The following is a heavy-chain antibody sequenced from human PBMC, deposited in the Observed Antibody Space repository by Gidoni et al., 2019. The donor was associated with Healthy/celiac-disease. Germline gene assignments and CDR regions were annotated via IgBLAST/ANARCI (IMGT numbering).Heavy chain of an antibody. CDR3: ARESGSMVRGVKPLDY. V-gene: IGHV3-48*03. CDR1: GFTFSSYE. J-gene: IGHJ4*02. CDR2: ISSIGSTI. D-gene: IGHD3-10*01. Sequence: EVQLVESGGGLVQPGGSLRLSCAASGFTFSSYEMNWVRQAPGKGLEWVSYISSIGSTIYYADSVKGRFTIARDNAKNSLYRQMNSLRAEDTAGYYWARESGSMVRGVKPLDYWGQGTLVTVSS.